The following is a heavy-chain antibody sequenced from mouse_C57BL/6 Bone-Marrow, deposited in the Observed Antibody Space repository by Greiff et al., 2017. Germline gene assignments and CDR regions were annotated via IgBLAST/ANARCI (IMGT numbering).Heavy chain of an antibody. Sequence: VQLQQSDAELVKPGASVKISCKVSGYTFTDHTIHWMKQRPEQGLEWIGYIYPRDGSTKYNEKFKGKATLTADKSSSTAYMQLNSRTSEDSAVYFCARWKIYGNYPRDDWGQGTSVTVSS. CDR2: IYPRDGST. CDR1: GYTFTDHT. J-gene: IGHJ4*01. V-gene: IGHV1-78*01. D-gene: IGHD2-1*01. CDR3: ARWKIYGNYPRDD.